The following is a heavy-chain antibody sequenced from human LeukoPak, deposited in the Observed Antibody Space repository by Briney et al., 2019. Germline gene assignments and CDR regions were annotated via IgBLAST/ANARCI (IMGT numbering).Heavy chain of an antibody. J-gene: IGHJ6*03. V-gene: IGHV3-48*01. CDR2: ISSSSSTI. Sequence: GGSLRLSCAASGFTFSSYSMNWVRQAPGKGLEWVSYISSSSSTIYYADSVKGRFTISRDNAKNSLYLQMNSLRAEDTAVYYCARGGGGILKAYYSYMDVWGKGTTVTVSS. D-gene: IGHD3-10*01. CDR3: ARGGGGILKAYYSYMDV. CDR1: GFTFSSYS.